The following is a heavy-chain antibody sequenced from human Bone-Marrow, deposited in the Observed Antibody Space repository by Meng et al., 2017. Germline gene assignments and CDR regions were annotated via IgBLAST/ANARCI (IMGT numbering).Heavy chain of an antibody. D-gene: IGHD6-19*01. V-gene: IGHV1-2*02. CDR1: GYTFTGYY. CDR2: INPNSGGT. CDR3: ARVGAIAVAGKVAFRFDP. Sequence: ASVKVSCKVSGYTFTGYYMHWVRQAPGQGLEWMGWINPNSGGTNYAQKFQGRVTMTRDTSISTAYMELSRLRYDDTAVYYCARVGAIAVAGKVAFRFDPWGQGPLVTVSS. J-gene: IGHJ5*02.